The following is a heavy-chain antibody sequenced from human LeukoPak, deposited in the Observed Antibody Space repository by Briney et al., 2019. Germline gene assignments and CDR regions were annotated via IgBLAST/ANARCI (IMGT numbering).Heavy chain of an antibody. Sequence: GGSLRLSCAASGFTVSSNYMSWVRQAPGKGLEWVSVIYSGGSTNYADSVKGRFTISRDNSKNTLYLQMNSLRAEDTAVYYCARGSGYSYGYEYYWGQGTLVTVSS. CDR2: IYSGGST. CDR1: GFTVSSNY. CDR3: ARGSGYSYGYEYY. D-gene: IGHD5-18*01. V-gene: IGHV3-66*01. J-gene: IGHJ4*02.